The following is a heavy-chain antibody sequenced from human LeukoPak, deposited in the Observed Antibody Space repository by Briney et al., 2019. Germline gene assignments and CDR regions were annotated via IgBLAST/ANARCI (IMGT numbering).Heavy chain of an antibody. J-gene: IGHJ4*02. Sequence: PGGSLRLSCAASGFTFSSYAMHWVRQAPGKGLEYVSAISSNGGSTYYANSVKGRFTISRDNSKNTLYLQMGSLRAEDMAVYYCARDQDSSGYYFNYWGQGTLVTVSS. CDR2: ISSNGGST. CDR1: GFTFSSYA. V-gene: IGHV3-64*01. D-gene: IGHD3-22*01. CDR3: ARDQDSSGYYFNY.